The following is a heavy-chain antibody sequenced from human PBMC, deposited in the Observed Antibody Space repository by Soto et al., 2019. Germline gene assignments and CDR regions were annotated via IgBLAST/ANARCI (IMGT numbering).Heavy chain of an antibody. CDR1: GGSISSGDYY. CDR3: ARDSVGVRYYYYGMDV. J-gene: IGHJ6*02. V-gene: IGHV4-30-4*01. Sequence: SETLSLTCTVSGGSISSGDYYWSWIRQPPGKGLEWIGYIYYSGSTYYNPSLESRVTISVDTSKNQFSLKLSSVTAADTAVYYCARDSVGVRYYYYGMDVWGQGTTVTVSS. D-gene: IGHD3-10*01. CDR2: IYYSGST.